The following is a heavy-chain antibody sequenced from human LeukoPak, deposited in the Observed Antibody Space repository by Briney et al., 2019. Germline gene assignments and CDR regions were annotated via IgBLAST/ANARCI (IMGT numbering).Heavy chain of an antibody. J-gene: IGHJ4*02. CDR2: ISGSGGST. D-gene: IGHD4-17*01. V-gene: IGHV3-23*01. CDR1: GFTFSSYA. CDR3: AKGLRPVPHPSYFHY. Sequence: GGSLRLSCAASGFTFSSYAMSWVRQAPGKGLEWVSAISGSGGSTYYADSVKGRFTISRDNSKTRWYLKMNTLRAEDTAVSYCAKGLRPVPHPSYFHYWGQGPLVTVSS.